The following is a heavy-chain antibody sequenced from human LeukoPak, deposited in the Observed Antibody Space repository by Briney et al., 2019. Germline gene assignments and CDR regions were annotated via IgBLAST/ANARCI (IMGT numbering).Heavy chain of an antibody. CDR3: ASTPLIVIAAAGTYYYYYGMDV. Sequence: GASVKVSCKASGGTFSSYAISWVRQAPGQGLEWMGGIIPIFGTANYAQKFQGRVTITADESTSTAYMELSSLRSEDTDVYYCASTPLIVIAAAGTYYYYYGMDVWGQGTTVTVSS. J-gene: IGHJ6*02. V-gene: IGHV1-69*01. CDR1: GGTFSSYA. CDR2: IIPIFGTA. D-gene: IGHD6-13*01.